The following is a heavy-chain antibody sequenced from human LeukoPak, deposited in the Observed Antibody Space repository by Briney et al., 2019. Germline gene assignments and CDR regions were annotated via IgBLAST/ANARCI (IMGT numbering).Heavy chain of an antibody. J-gene: IGHJ4*02. Sequence: GASVKVSCKASGYTFTSYGISWVRQAPGQGLEWMGWISAYNGNTNYAQKLQGRVTMTTDTSTSTAYMELRSLRSDDTAVYYCARGTFELRYFDWLPDYWGQGTLVTVSS. D-gene: IGHD3-9*01. CDR1: GYTFTSYG. V-gene: IGHV1-18*04. CDR3: ARGTFELRYFDWLPDY. CDR2: ISAYNGNT.